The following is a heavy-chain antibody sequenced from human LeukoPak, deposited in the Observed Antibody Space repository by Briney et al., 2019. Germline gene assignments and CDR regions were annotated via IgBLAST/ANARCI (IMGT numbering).Heavy chain of an antibody. D-gene: IGHD3-9*01. V-gene: IGHV3-30*18. CDR1: GFTFSSYG. CDR2: ISYDGSNK. Sequence: PGGSLRLSCAASGFTFSSYGMHWVRQAPGKGLEWVAVISYDGSNKYYADSVKGRFTISRDNSKNTLYLQMNSLRAEDTAVYYCANLRDDYWGQGTLVTVSS. CDR3: ANLRDDY. J-gene: IGHJ4*02.